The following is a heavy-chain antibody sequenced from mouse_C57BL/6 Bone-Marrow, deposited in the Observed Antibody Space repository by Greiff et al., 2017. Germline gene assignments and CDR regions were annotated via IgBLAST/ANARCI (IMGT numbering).Heavy chain of an antibody. J-gene: IGHJ1*03. CDR1: GFTFSSYA. CDR2: ISSGGDYI. V-gene: IGHV5-9-1*02. CDR3: TKLLRFYWYFDF. Sequence: EVKLMESGEGLVKPGGSLKLSCAASGFTFSSYAMSWVRQTPEKRLEWVAYISSGGDYIYYAATVKGRFTISRDNARNTLYLQMSSLKSEDTAMYYFTKLLRFYWYFDFWGTGTTVTVSS. D-gene: IGHD1-1*01.